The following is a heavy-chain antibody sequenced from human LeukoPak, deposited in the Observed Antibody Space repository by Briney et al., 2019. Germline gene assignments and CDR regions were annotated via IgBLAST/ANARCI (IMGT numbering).Heavy chain of an antibody. V-gene: IGHV3-64*01. Sequence: GGSLRLSCAASGFTFSSYAMHWVRQAPGKGLEYVSAISSNGGSTYYANSVKGRFTISRDNSKNTLYLQMGSLRAEDMAVYYCARSYYGSGSQDFDYWGQGTLVTVSS. CDR3: ARSYYGSGSQDFDY. CDR1: GFTFSSYA. D-gene: IGHD3-10*01. J-gene: IGHJ4*02. CDR2: ISSNGGST.